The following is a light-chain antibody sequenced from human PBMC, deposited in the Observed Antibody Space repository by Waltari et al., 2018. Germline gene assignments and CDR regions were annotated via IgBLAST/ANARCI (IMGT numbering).Light chain of an antibody. CDR2: SES. CDR1: QGMSSS. Sequence: DIQLTQSPSFLSASVGDRVTITCRASQGMSSSLAWYQQRPGEAPKLLIYSESTLQNGVPSRFSGSGSGTEFPLQISILQPEDFATYYCQQLNSYPRTFGGGTKVEIK. J-gene: IGKJ4*01. CDR3: QQLNSYPRT. V-gene: IGKV1-9*01.